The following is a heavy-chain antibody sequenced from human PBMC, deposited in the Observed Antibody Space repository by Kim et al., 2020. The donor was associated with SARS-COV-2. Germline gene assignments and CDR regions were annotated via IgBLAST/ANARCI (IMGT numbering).Heavy chain of an antibody. J-gene: IGHJ4*02. D-gene: IGHD3-10*01. Sequence: GGSLRLSCAASGFTFSSYGMHWVRQAPGKGLEWVAVISYDGSNKYYADSVKGRFTISRDNSKNTLYLQMNSLRAEDTAVYYCARDFGDYDLALEIGEEYFDSWGVRTLVTVSS. V-gene: IGHV3-33*05. CDR2: ISYDGSNK. CDR3: ARDFGDYDLALEIGEEYFDS. CDR1: GFTFSSYG.